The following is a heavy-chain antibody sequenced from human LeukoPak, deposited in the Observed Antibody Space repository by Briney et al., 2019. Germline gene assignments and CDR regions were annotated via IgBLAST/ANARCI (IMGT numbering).Heavy chain of an antibody. D-gene: IGHD3-16*01. J-gene: IGHJ4*02. V-gene: IGHV4-59*08. Sequence: SETLSLTCTVSGGSIRSYYWSWIRQPPGKGLEWIGDVYYTGNTNYSPSLKSRVTISVDTSKNQFSLRLSSVTAADTAVYYCANYDGAPRYWGQGTLVTVSS. CDR3: ANYDGAPRY. CDR1: GGSIRSYY. CDR2: VYYTGNT.